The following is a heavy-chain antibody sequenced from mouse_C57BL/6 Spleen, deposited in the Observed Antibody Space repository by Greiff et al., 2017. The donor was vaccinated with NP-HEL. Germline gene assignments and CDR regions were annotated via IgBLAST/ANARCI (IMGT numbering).Heavy chain of an antibody. CDR2: ISSGSSTI. V-gene: IGHV5-17*01. J-gene: IGHJ4*01. Sequence: EVHLVESGGGLVKPGGSLKLSCAASGFTFSDYGMHWVRQAPEKGLEWVAYISSGSSTIYYADTVKGRFTISRDNAKNTLFLQMTSLRSEDTAMYYCAMTLTFYAMDYWGQGTSVTVSS. CDR3: AMTLTFYAMDY. CDR1: GFTFSDYG. D-gene: IGHD1-3*01.